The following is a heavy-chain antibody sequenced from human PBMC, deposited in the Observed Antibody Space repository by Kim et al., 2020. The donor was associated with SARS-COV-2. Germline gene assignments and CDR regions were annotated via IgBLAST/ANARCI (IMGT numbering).Heavy chain of an antibody. CDR3: ARGRDPHRTTVTFQGAFDI. J-gene: IGHJ3*02. V-gene: IGHV1-18*04. Sequence: ASVKVSCKASGYTFTSYGISWVRQAPGQGLEWMGWISAYNGNTNYAQKLQGRVTMTTDTSTSTAYMELRSLRSDDTAVYYCARGRDPHRTTVTFQGAFDIWGQGTMVTVSS. D-gene: IGHD4-17*01. CDR1: GYTFTSYG. CDR2: ISAYNGNT.